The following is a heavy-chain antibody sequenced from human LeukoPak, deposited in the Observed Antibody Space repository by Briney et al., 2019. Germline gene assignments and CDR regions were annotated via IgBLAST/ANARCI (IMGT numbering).Heavy chain of an antibody. Sequence: GGSLRLSCAASGFTFSSYWMSWVRHAPGKGLDWVANIKQDGSEKYYVDSVKGRFTISRDNAKNSLYLQMNSLRAEDTAVYYCARDDHDNLACYYVYWGRGPLVTVSA. CDR3: ARDDHDNLACYYVY. CDR1: GFTFSSYW. V-gene: IGHV3-7*01. J-gene: IGHJ4*02. D-gene: IGHD3-9*01. CDR2: IKQDGSEK.